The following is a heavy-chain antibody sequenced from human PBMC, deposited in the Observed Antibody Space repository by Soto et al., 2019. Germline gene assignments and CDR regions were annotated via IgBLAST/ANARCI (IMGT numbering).Heavy chain of an antibody. CDR2: INPSGGST. J-gene: IGHJ5*02. D-gene: IGHD3-9*01. Sequence: GAPVEPSCEACGEEYTSRYMRWPCQGTRQGVEWMGIINPSGGSTSYAQKFQGRVTMTRDTSTSTVYMELSSLRSEETAVYSCARDPRYYGILSGSYWFDPWGQGTLVTVNS. CDR1: GEEYTSRY. CDR3: ARDPRYYGILSGSYWFDP. V-gene: IGHV1-46*01.